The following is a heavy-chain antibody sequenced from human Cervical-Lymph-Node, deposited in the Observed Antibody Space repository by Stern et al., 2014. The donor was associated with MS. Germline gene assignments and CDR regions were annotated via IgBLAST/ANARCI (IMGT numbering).Heavy chain of an antibody. J-gene: IGHJ6*02. V-gene: IGHV3-30*18. CDR3: AKSSSPSHYYYYGMDV. Sequence: VQLVESGGGVVQPGMSLRLSCAASGFTFSSYGMHWVRQAPGKGLEWVAVISYDGSNKYYADSVKGRFTISRDNSKNTLYLQMNSLRAEDTAVYYCAKSSSPSHYYYYGMDVWGQGTTVTVSS. CDR2: ISYDGSNK. D-gene: IGHD6-6*01. CDR1: GFTFSSYG.